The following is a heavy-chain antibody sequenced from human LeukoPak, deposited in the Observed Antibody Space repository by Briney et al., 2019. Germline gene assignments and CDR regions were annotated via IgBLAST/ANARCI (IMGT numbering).Heavy chain of an antibody. CDR2: IYYSGST. D-gene: IGHD6-13*01. CDR3: ARGPGQLTSECFDS. Sequence: SSETLSLTCTVSGGSISSYYWSWIRQPAGKGLEWIGYIYYSGSTNYNPSLKSRVTISVDTSKNQFSLKLSSVTAADAAVYYCARGPGQLTSECFDSWGQGILVTVSS. V-gene: IGHV4-59*12. J-gene: IGHJ5*01. CDR1: GGSISSYY.